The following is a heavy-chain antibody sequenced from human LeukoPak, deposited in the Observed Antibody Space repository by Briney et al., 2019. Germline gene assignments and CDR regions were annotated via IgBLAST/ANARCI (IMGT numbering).Heavy chain of an antibody. J-gene: IGHJ4*02. D-gene: IGHD5-24*01. CDR1: GITLSNYG. V-gene: IGHV3-23*01. Sequence: GGSLRLSCAVSGITLSNYGMSWVRQAPGKGLEWVAGISDGGGSRNYADSVKGRFTISRDNPKNTLYLQMNSLRAEDTAVYYCAKDLRQGDGFWEIDYWGQGAPVIVSS. CDR2: ISDGGGSR. CDR3: AKDLRQGDGFWEIDY.